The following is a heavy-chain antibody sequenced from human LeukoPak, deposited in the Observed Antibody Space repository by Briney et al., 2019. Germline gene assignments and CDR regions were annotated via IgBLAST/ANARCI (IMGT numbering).Heavy chain of an antibody. CDR3: AKDIHYYDSSEADY. CDR2: ISGDGGST. Sequence: GGSLRLSSAASGFTFDDYAMPWVRQAPGKGLEWVSLISGDGGSTYYADSVKGRFTISRDNSKNSLYLQMNSLRTEDTALYYCAKDIHYYDSSEADYWGQGTLVTVSS. V-gene: IGHV3-43*02. J-gene: IGHJ4*02. CDR1: GFTFDDYA. D-gene: IGHD3-22*01.